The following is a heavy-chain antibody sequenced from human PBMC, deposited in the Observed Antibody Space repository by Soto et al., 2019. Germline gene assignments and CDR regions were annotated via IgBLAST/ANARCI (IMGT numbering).Heavy chain of an antibody. D-gene: IGHD3-3*01. J-gene: IGHJ4*02. CDR3: ARDSQIENYDFWSGYSPYFDY. CDR1: GYTFTSYA. Sequence: ASVKVSCKASGYTFTSYAMHWVRQAPGQRLEWMGWINAGNGNTKYSQKFQGRVTITRDTSASTAYMELRSLRSDDTAVYYCARDSQIENYDFWSGYSPYFDYWGQGTLVTVSS. CDR2: INAGNGNT. V-gene: IGHV1-3*01.